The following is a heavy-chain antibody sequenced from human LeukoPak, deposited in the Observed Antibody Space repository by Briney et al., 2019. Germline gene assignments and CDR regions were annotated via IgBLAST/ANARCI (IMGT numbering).Heavy chain of an antibody. CDR2: IRYDGNNK. V-gene: IGHV3-30*02. D-gene: IGHD3-10*01. CDR1: GFSFSYYG. CDR3: AKDQYDYGSGSDYNWFDP. J-gene: IGHJ5*02. Sequence: PGGSLRLSCAASGFSFSYYGMHWVRQAPGKGLEWVAFIRYDGNNKYYADSVKGRFTISRDNSKNTLYLQMNSLRAEDTAVYYCAKDQYDYGSGSDYNWFDPWGQGILVTVSS.